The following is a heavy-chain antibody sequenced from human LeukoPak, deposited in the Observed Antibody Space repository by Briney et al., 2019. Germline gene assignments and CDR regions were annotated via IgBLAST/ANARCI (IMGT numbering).Heavy chain of an antibody. CDR3: ASVFSYYYDSSRFDY. V-gene: IGHV3-48*03. D-gene: IGHD3-22*01. CDR1: GFTFSSYE. Sequence: GRSLRLSCGVSGFTFSSYEMNWVRQAPGKGLEWVSYISSSGSTIYYADSVKGRFTISRDNAKNSLYLQMNSLRAEDTAVYYCASVFSYYYDSSRFDYWGQGTLVTVSS. J-gene: IGHJ4*02. CDR2: ISSSGSTI.